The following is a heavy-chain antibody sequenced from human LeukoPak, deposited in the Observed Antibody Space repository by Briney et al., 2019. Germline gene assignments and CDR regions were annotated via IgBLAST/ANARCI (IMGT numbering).Heavy chain of an antibody. Sequence: SETLSLTCTVSGGPISSYYWSWIRQPPGKGLEWIGYIYYSGSTNYNPSLKSRVTISVDTSKNQFSLKLSSVTAADTAVYYCARGPYCSSTSCYTQFDYWGQGTLVTVSS. D-gene: IGHD2-2*02. V-gene: IGHV4-59*01. J-gene: IGHJ4*02. CDR3: ARGPYCSSTSCYTQFDY. CDR1: GGPISSYY. CDR2: IYYSGST.